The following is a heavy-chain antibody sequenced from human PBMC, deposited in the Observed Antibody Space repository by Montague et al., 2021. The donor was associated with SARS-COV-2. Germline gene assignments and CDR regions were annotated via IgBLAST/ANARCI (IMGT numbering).Heavy chain of an antibody. CDR1: GGSFSDYY. CDR2: TTLRASA. Sequence: SETLSLTCSVYGGSFSDYYWTWIRQPPGKGLEWIGETTLRASANYNPSLKSRVSISVDTSKNQLSLKLTSVTAADTGVYYCARGQVTVFGVLIMLPAAGALDSWGRGTTVTVSS. J-gene: IGHJ3*01. V-gene: IGHV4-34*01. D-gene: IGHD3-3*01. CDR3: ARGQVTVFGVLIMLPAAGALDS.